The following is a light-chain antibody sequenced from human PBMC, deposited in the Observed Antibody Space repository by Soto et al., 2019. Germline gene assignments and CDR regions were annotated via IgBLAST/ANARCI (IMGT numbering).Light chain of an antibody. Sequence: EIVMTQSPGTLSVSPGETATLSCRASQSVNNNLAWYQHKPGQPPRLLIYYASVRAAGIPARFSGSGSGTEFTLTINSLQSEDFAVYSCQHHNDWVKTFGQGTNLEI. CDR1: QSVNNN. CDR3: QHHNDWVKT. V-gene: IGKV3D-15*01. CDR2: YAS. J-gene: IGKJ2*01.